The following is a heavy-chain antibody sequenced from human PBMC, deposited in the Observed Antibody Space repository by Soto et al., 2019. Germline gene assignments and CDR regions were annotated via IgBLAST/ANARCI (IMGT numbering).Heavy chain of an antibody. V-gene: IGHV1-69*12. CDR3: ARGGITIFGVVIGPYFDY. CDR1: GGTFSSYA. CDR2: IIPIFGTA. Sequence: QVQLVQSGAEVKKPGSSVKVSCKASGGTFSSYAISWVRQAPGQGLEWMGGIIPIFGTANYAQKFQGRVTITEDESKSTAYMELSSLRSEDTAVYYCARGGITIFGVVIGPYFDYWGQGTLVTVSS. J-gene: IGHJ4*02. D-gene: IGHD3-3*01.